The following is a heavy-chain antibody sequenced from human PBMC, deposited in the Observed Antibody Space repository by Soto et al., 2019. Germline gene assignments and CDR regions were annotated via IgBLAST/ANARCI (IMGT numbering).Heavy chain of an antibody. CDR3: AKDRYSGGLLFDY. D-gene: IGHD1-26*01. Sequence: EVQLLESGGVSVQSGGSLRLSCAASGLVFGAFAMSWVRQAPGKGLEWVSTITGSGGATYYADSVKGRFTISRDNSKNTMSMQMDSLRAEDTAVYYCAKDRYSGGLLFDYWGPGTLVTVSS. V-gene: IGHV3-23*01. CDR2: ITGSGGAT. J-gene: IGHJ4*02. CDR1: GLVFGAFA.